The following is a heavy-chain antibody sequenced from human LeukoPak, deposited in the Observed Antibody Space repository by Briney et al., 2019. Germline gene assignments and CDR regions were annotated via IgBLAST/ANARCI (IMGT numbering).Heavy chain of an antibody. CDR1: GFTFSSYV. CDR2: IWYDGSNK. J-gene: IGHJ4*02. CDR3: ARGDRAFDY. V-gene: IGHV3-33*08. Sequence: GGSLRLSCAASGFTFSSYVMSWVRQAPGKGLEWVAVIWYDGSNKYYADSVKGRFTISRDNSKNTLYLQMNSLRAEDTAVYYCARGDRAFDYWGQGTLVTVSS.